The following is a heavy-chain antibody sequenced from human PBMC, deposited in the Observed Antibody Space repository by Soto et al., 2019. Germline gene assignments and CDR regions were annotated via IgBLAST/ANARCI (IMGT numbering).Heavy chain of an antibody. Sequence: QVQLVQSGAEVKKPGASVKVSCKASGYTFTSYAMHWVRQAPGQRLEWMGWINAGNGNTKYSQKFQGRVTITRDTAASTAYMELSSLRSEDTAVYYCAREEQLWVRGMGYYGMDVWGQGTTVTVSS. CDR2: INAGNGNT. CDR3: AREEQLWVRGMGYYGMDV. J-gene: IGHJ6*02. D-gene: IGHD5-18*01. V-gene: IGHV1-3*01. CDR1: GYTFTSYA.